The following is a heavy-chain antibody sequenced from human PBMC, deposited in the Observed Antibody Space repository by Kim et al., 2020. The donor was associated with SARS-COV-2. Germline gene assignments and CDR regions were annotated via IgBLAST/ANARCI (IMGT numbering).Heavy chain of an antibody. CDR3: AKPRTHSSGPPLDV. D-gene: IGHD3-22*01. J-gene: IGHJ6*02. CDR1: GFTFSSYG. CDR2: ISYDGSNK. Sequence: GGSLRLSCAASGFTFSSYGMHWVRQAPGKGLEWVAVISYDGSNKYYADSVKGRFTISRDNSKNTLYLQMNSLRAEDTAVYYCAKPRTHSSGPPLDVWGQGTTVTVSS. V-gene: IGHV3-30*18.